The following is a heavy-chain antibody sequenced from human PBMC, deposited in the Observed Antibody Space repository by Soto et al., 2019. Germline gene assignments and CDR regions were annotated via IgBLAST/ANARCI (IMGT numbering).Heavy chain of an antibody. CDR2: IIPIFGTA. J-gene: IGHJ5*02. D-gene: IGHD2-2*03. V-gene: IGHV1-69*13. CDR1: GGTFSSYA. Sequence: SVKVSCNASGGTFSSYAISWVRQAPGQGLEWMGGIIPIFGTANYAQKFQGRVTITADESTSTAYMELSSLRSEDTAVYYCASGYCSSTSCYKTWFDPWGQGTLVTVSS. CDR3: ASGYCSSTSCYKTWFDP.